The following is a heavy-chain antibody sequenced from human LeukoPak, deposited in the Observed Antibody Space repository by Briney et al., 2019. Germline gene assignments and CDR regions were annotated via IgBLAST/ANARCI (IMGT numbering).Heavy chain of an antibody. CDR3: ARDQGVVVHGKYHYYGMDV. CDR1: GFTFSSYG. J-gene: IGHJ6*02. CDR2: IAYDGSNK. V-gene: IGHV3-30*03. Sequence: SCKASGFTFSSYGIHWVRQAPGKGLEWVAAIAYDGSNKYYADSVKGRFTISRDNSKKTLYLQMNSLRAEDTAVYYCARDQGVVVHGKYHYYGMDVWGQGTTVTVSS. D-gene: IGHD3-22*01.